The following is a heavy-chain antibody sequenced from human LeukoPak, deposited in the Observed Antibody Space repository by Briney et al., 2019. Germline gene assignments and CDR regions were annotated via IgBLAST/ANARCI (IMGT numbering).Heavy chain of an antibody. CDR1: GYTFTSYD. CDR3: ARVPPSYDFWSGYPSEVVFDY. D-gene: IGHD3-3*01. J-gene: IGHJ4*02. Sequence: ASVKVSCKASGYTFTSYDINWVRQATGQGLEWMGWMNPNSGNTGSAQKFQGRVTMTRNTSISTAYMELSSLTSEDTAVYYCARVPPSYDFWSGYPSEVVFDYWGQGTLVTVSS. CDR2: MNPNSGNT. V-gene: IGHV1-8*01.